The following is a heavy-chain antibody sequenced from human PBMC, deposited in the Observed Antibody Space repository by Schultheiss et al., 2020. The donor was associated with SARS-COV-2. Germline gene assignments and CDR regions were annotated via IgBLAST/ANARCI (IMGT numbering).Heavy chain of an antibody. CDR3: ARAAFVRFDP. CDR1: GGSFSGYY. V-gene: IGHV4-34*01. Sequence: SETLSLTCAVYGGSFSGYYWSWIRQPPGKGLEWIGYIYYSGSTNYNPSLKSRVTISVDTSKNQFSLKLSSVTAADTAVYYCARAAFVRFDPWGQGTLVTVSS. CDR2: IYYSGST. J-gene: IGHJ5*02. D-gene: IGHD3-10*01.